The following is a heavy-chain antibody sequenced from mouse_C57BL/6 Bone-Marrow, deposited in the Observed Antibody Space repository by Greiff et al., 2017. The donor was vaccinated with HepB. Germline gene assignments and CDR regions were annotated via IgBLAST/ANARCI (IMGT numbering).Heavy chain of an antibody. CDR1: GFTFSSYA. J-gene: IGHJ3*01. CDR3: AREGFPYYAPAY. Sequence: EVKLVESGGGLVKPGGSLKLSYAASGFTFSSYAMSWVRQTPEKRLEWVATISDGGSYTYYPDNVKGRFTISRDNAKNNLYLQMSHLKSEDTAMYYCAREGFPYYAPAYWGQGTLVTVSA. CDR2: ISDGGSYT. V-gene: IGHV5-4*01. D-gene: IGHD1-1*01.